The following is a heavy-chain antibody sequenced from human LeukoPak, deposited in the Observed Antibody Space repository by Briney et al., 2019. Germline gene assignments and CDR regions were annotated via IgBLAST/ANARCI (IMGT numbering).Heavy chain of an antibody. CDR2: IYHSGSI. CDR1: GNSITSGYY. D-gene: IGHD3-22*01. Sequence: PSETLSLTCTVTGNSITSGYYWGWIRQPPGKGPEWVGSIYHSGSIYYNPSLKSRVTISVDTSRNRFSLKLSSVTAADTAVCYCAGQHDGNGYYFYWGQGTLVTVSS. CDR3: AGQHDGNGYYFY. J-gene: IGHJ4*02. V-gene: IGHV4-38-2*02.